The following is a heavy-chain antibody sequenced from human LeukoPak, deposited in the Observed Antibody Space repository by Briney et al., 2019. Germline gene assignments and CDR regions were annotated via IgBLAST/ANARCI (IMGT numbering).Heavy chain of an antibody. CDR3: ARGGQLWFRATRLDY. D-gene: IGHD5-18*01. V-gene: IGHV1-69*01. J-gene: IGHJ4*02. CDR1: GGTFSSYA. Sequence: ASVKVSCTASGGTFSSYAISWVRQAPGQGLEWMGGIIPIFGTANYAQKFQGRVTITADESTSTAYMELSSLRSEDTAVYYCARGGQLWFRATRLDYWGQGTLVTVSS. CDR2: IIPIFGTA.